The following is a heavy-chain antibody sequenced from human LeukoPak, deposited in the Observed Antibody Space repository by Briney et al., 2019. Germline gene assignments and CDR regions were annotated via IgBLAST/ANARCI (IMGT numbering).Heavy chain of an antibody. CDR3: ARVNEWLVPASDY. V-gene: IGHV4-34*01. D-gene: IGHD6-19*01. CDR2: INHSGST. Sequence: PSETLSLTCAVYGGSFSGYYWSWICQPPGKGLEWIGEINHSGSTNYNPSLKSRVTISVDTSKNQFSLKLSSVTAADTAVYYCARVNEWLVPASDYWGQGTLVTVSS. CDR1: GGSFSGYY. J-gene: IGHJ4*02.